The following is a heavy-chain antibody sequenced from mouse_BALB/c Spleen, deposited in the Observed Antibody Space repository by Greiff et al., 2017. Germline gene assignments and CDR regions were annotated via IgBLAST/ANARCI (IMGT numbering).Heavy chain of an antibody. V-gene: IGHV2-4-1*01. CDR1: GFSLTSYG. Sequence: VMLVESGPGLVQPSQSLSITCTVSGFSLTSYGVHWVRQSPGKGLEWLGVIWSGGSTDYNAAFISRLSISKDNSKSQVFFKMNSLQADDTAIYYCARKGHYYGTNYYAMDYWGQGTSVTVSS. D-gene: IGHD1-1*01. CDR2: IWSGGST. J-gene: IGHJ4*01. CDR3: ARKGHYYGTNYYAMDY.